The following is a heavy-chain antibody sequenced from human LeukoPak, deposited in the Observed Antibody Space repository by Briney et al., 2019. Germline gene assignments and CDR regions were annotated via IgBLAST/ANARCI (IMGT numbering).Heavy chain of an antibody. Sequence: GGSLRLSCAASGSTFSSYGMHWVRQAPGKGLEWVAVIWYDGSNKYYADSVKGRFTISRDNSKNTLYLQMNSLRAEDTAVYYCASELREPYYSYGMDVWGQGTTVTVSS. CDR2: IWYDGSNK. J-gene: IGHJ6*02. V-gene: IGHV3-33*01. D-gene: IGHD1-14*01. CDR1: GSTFSSYG. CDR3: ASELREPYYSYGMDV.